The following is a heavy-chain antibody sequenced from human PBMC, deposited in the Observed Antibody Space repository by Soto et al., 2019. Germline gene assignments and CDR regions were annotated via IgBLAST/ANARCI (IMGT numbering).Heavy chain of an antibody. CDR1: GFTFSSYA. CDR3: ARVVYDFSDMDV. J-gene: IGHJ6*02. V-gene: IGHV3-23*01. D-gene: IGHD3-3*01. Sequence: GGSLRLSCAASGFTFSSYAMSWVRQAPGKGLEWVSAISGSGGSTYYADSVKGRFTISRDNSKNTLYLQMNSLRAEDTAVYYCARVVYDFSDMDVWGQGTTVTVSS. CDR2: ISGSGGST.